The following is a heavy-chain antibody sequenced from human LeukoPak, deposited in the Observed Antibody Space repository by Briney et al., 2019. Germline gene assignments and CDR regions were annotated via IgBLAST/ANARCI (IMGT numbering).Heavy chain of an antibody. CDR2: ISSRDFTT. J-gene: IGHJ4*02. CDR3: ARRYCSSTSCTLDY. Sequence: GGSLRLSCAASGFTFSYYEMNWVPQAPGKGLEWISYISSRDFTTYYADSVKGRFTISRDNAKNSLYLQMNSLRAEDTAVYYCARRYCSSTSCTLDYWGQGALVIVSS. CDR1: GFTFSYYE. V-gene: IGHV3-48*03. D-gene: IGHD2-2*01.